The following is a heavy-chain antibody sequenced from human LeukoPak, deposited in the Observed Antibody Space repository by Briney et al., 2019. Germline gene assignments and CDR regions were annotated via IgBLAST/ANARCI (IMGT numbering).Heavy chain of an antibody. CDR3: ARVGLKVAFDI. Sequence: GGSLRLSCAASGFTFSSYSMNWVRQAPGKGLEWVSSISSSSSYIYYADSVKGRFTISRDNAKNSLYLQMNSLRAEDTAVCYCARVGLKVAFDIWGQGTMVTVSS. V-gene: IGHV3-21*01. CDR2: ISSSSSYI. J-gene: IGHJ3*02. CDR1: GFTFSSYS.